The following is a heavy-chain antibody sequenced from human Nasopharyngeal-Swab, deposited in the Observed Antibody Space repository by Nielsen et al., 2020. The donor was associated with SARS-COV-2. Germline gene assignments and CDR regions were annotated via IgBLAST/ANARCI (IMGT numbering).Heavy chain of an antibody. J-gene: IGHJ4*02. V-gene: IGHV4-34*01. D-gene: IGHD6-25*01. Sequence: ESLKISCAVSGWSVSDYHWSWIRQPPGKGLEWIGEMEPSGITNYNPSLKSRVAISIDTSKNQFFLNLRSVTAADTAVYYCAGHPADFDYWGQGTLITVSS. CDR1: GWSVSDYH. CDR3: AGHPADFDY. CDR2: MEPSGIT.